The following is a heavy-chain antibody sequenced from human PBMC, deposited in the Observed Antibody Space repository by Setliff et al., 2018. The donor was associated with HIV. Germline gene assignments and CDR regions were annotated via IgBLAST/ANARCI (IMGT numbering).Heavy chain of an antibody. V-gene: IGHV1-3*01. D-gene: IGHD3-10*01. CDR2: INAGNGNT. CDR3: ARSSGVRGIYYYYGMDV. J-gene: IGHJ6*02. CDR1: GYTFTSYA. Sequence: ASVKVSCKASGYTFTSYAMHWVRQAPGQRLEWMGWINAGNGNTKYSQKFQGRVTITRDTSASTAYMELSNLRSEDTAVYYCARSSGVRGIYYYYGMDVWGQGTTVTVSS.